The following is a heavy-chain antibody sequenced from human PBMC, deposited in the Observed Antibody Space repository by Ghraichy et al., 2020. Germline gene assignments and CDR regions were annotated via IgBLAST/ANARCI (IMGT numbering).Heavy chain of an antibody. V-gene: IGHV4-34*01. Sequence: SETLSLTCAVYGGSFSGYYWSWIRQPPGKGLEWIGEINHSGSTNYNPFLKSRVTISVDTSKNQFSLKLSSVTAADTAVYYCARGTKPTYYDFWSGYGGGPDYWGQGTLVTVSS. CDR2: INHSGST. CDR1: GGSFSGYY. CDR3: ARGTKPTYYDFWSGYGGGPDY. D-gene: IGHD3-3*01. J-gene: IGHJ4*02.